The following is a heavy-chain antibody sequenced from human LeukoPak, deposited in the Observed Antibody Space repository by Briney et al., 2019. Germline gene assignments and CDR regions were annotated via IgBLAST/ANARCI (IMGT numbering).Heavy chain of an antibody. D-gene: IGHD7-27*01. CDR1: GGSFSGYY. V-gene: IGHV4-34*01. CDR3: ARTITREVAFDI. CDR2: INHSGST. J-gene: IGHJ3*02. Sequence: SETLSLTCAVYGGSFSGYYWSWIRQPPGKGLEWIGEINHSGSTNYNPSLKSRVTISVDTSKNQFSLKLSSVTAADTAVYYCARTITREVAFDIWGQGTMVTVSS.